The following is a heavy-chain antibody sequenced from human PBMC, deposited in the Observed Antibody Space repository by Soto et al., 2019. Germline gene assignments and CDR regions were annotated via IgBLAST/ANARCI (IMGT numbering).Heavy chain of an antibody. CDR1: GFTFSNYW. Sequence: GGSLRLSCVASGFTFSNYWMHWVRQAPGKGLEWVSRISSDGSSTTYADSVKGRFTISRDNAENSLHLQMNSLRAEDTAVYYCARVRYCSDNSSSYYFDYWGQGALVTVSS. D-gene: IGHD2-15*01. CDR3: ARVRYCSDNSSSYYFDY. J-gene: IGHJ4*02. CDR2: ISSDGSST. V-gene: IGHV3-74*01.